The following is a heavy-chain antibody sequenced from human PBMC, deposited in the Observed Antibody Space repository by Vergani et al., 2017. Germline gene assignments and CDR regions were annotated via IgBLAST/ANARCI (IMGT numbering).Heavy chain of an antibody. V-gene: IGHV4-31*03. Sequence: QVQLQESGPGLVKPSQTLSLTRTVSGGSINSGGYYWSWIRQHPGKGLEWIGYIYYSGSTYYNPSLKSRVTISVDTSKNQFSLKLSSVTAADTAVYYCARVPWFWSGYSYYYYMDVWGKGTTVTVSS. CDR3: ARVPWFWSGYSYYYYMDV. J-gene: IGHJ6*03. CDR1: GGSINSGGYY. CDR2: IYYSGST. D-gene: IGHD3-3*01.